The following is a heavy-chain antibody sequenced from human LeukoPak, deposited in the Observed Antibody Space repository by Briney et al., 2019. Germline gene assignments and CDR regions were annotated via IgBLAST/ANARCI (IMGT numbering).Heavy chain of an antibody. CDR2: ISDDGTFT. CDR1: GFTFSRYA. D-gene: IGHD3-16*02. CDR3: TRDPYRDAPDYFDY. J-gene: IGHJ4*02. Sequence: GRSLRLSCAASGFTFSRYAMHWVRQAPGKGLEWVAVISDDGTFTLYGDSVRGRFTISRDSSRNTLYLQMNSLRPEDTAVYYCTRDPYRDAPDYFDYWGQGTLVAVSS. V-gene: IGHV3-30-3*01.